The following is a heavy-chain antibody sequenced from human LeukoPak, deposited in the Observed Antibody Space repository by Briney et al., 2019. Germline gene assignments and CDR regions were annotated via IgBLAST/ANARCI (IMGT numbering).Heavy chain of an antibody. Sequence: ASVKVSCKASGYTFTSYDINWVRQATEQGLEWMGWMNPNSGNTGYAQKFQGRVTMTRNTSISTAYMELSSLRSEDTAVYYCARGLWLRFPFDYWGQGTLVTVSS. CDR1: GYTFTSYD. V-gene: IGHV1-8*01. CDR3: ARGLWLRFPFDY. D-gene: IGHD5-12*01. J-gene: IGHJ4*02. CDR2: MNPNSGNT.